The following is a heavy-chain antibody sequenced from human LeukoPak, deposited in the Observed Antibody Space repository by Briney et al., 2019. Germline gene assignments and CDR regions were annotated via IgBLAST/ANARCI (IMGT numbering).Heavy chain of an antibody. Sequence: PGGSLRLSCAASGFTFSSYAMNWVRQAPGKGLEWVSYISSSGCPIYYADSVKGRFTISRDNAKHSLYLQMNSLRAEDTAVYYCARGGGYCSGGFCYLDYWGQGTLVTVSS. CDR3: ARGGGYCSGGFCYLDY. V-gene: IGHV3-48*03. CDR1: GFTFSSYA. CDR2: ISSSGCPI. D-gene: IGHD2-15*01. J-gene: IGHJ4*02.